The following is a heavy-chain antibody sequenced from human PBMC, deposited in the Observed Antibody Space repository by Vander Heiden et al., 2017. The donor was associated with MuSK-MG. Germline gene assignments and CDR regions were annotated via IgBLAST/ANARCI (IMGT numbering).Heavy chain of an antibody. J-gene: IGHJ5*02. CDR3: ARGGSYHGYNWFDP. D-gene: IGHD1-26*01. V-gene: IGHV4-34*01. CDR2: INHSGSP. CDR1: GGSFSGYY. Sequence: QVQLQQWGAGLLKPSETLSLTCAVYGGSFSGYYWSWIRQPPGKGLEWIGEINHSGSPNYHPSLKSRVTISVDTSKNQFSLKLSSVTAADTAVYYCARGGSYHGYNWFDPWGQGTLGTVS.